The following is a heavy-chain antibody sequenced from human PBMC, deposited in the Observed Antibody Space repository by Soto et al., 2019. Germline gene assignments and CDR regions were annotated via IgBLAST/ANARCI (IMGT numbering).Heavy chain of an antibody. CDR3: ARDKITGLFDY. CDR1: GGSISSSGYY. Sequence: SETLSLTCTVSGGSISSSGYYWGWIRQPPGKGLEWIGTIYYSGSTYYNPSLKSRVTISVDTSKNQFSLKLTSVTAADTAVYYCARDKITGLFDYWGQGTLVTVSS. V-gene: IGHV4-39*02. CDR2: IYYSGST. J-gene: IGHJ4*02. D-gene: IGHD2-8*02.